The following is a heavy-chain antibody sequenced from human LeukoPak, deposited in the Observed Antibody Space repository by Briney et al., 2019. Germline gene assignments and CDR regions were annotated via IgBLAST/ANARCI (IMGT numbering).Heavy chain of an antibody. J-gene: IGHJ5*02. CDR2: INHSGST. V-gene: IGHV4-34*01. CDR3: ASASSTCGWDWFDP. Sequence: KPSETLSLTCAVYGGSFSGYYWSWIRQPPGKGLEWIGEINHSGSTNYNPSLKSRVTISVDTSKNQFSLKLSSVTAADTAVYYCASASSTCGWDWFDPWGQGTLVTVSS. D-gene: IGHD2-2*01. CDR1: GGSFSGYY.